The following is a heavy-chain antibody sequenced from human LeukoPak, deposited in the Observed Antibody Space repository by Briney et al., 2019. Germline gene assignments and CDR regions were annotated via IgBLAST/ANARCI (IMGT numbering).Heavy chain of an antibody. CDR3: ARGPAYMWLRAGSVCYFDF. CDR2: TTQSGTT. V-gene: IGHV4-38-2*02. CDR1: GYTINSGYY. D-gene: IGHD3-10*01. Sequence: PSETLSLTCNVSGYTINSGYYWSWIRPSPGNGLEWIGETTQSGTTDYNPSLKNRVSVSVDTSKNQFSLKLTSVTAADTAVYYCARGPAYMWLRAGSVCYFDFWGQGVLVTVSS. J-gene: IGHJ4*02.